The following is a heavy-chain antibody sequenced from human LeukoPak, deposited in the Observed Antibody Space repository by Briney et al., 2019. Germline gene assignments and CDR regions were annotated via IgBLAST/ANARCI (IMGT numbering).Heavy chain of an antibody. D-gene: IGHD6-13*01. CDR2: IFGSGGSP. CDR3: AKPFSSSWYWFDP. J-gene: IGHJ5*02. CDR1: GFTFGSYA. V-gene: IGHV3-23*01. Sequence: GGSLRLSCEASGFTFGSYAMYWVRQAPGKGLEWVAGIFGSGGSPHYADSVRGRFTISRDNSKNTLYLQMNSLRAEDTAVYYCAKPFSSSWYWFDPWGQGTLVTVSS.